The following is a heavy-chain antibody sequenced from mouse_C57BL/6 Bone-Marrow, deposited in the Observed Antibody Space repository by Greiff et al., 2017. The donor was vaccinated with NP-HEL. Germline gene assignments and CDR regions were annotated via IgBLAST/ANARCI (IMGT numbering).Heavy chain of an antibody. V-gene: IGHV14-4*01. CDR1: GFNIKDDY. J-gene: IGHJ3*01. CDR3: IYDGGFAY. CDR2: IDPENGDT. D-gene: IGHD2-12*01. Sequence: VQLQQSGAELVRPGASVKLSCTASGFNIKDDYMHWVKQRPEQGLEWIGWIDPENGDTEYASKFQGKATITADTSSNTAYLQLSSLTSEDTAVYYCIYDGGFAYWGQGTLVTVSA.